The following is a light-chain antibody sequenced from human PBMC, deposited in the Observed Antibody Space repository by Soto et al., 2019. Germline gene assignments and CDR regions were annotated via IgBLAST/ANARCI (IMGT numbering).Light chain of an antibody. CDR3: QQYNSYPLT. CDR2: KAS. V-gene: IGKV1-5*03. Sequence: DIQMTQSPSTLSASVRDRVTITCRASQSISSWLAWYQQKPGKAPKLLIYKASSLESGVPSRFSGSRSGTEFTLTISSLQPDDFATYYCQQYNSYPLTFGGGTKVEIK. J-gene: IGKJ4*01. CDR1: QSISSW.